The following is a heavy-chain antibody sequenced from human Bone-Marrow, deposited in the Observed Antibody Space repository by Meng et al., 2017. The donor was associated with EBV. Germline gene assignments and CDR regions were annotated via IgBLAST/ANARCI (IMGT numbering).Heavy chain of an antibody. CDR3: AKPLMGATLHAFHI. CDR2: INTSGGGT. J-gene: IGHJ3*02. Sequence: EVQLLESGGGLVPPGXXXXLSCAASGFIFNNYALNWVRQGPGKGLEWVSGINTSGGGTYYADSVKGRFTISRDNSKNTLYLQMNSLRAEDTALYYCAKPLMGATLHAFHIWGQGTMVTVSS. CDR1: GFIFNNYA. D-gene: IGHD1-26*01. V-gene: IGHV3-23*01.